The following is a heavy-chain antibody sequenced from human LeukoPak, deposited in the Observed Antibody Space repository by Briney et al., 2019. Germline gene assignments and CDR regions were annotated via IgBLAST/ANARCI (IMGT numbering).Heavy chain of an antibody. CDR1: GFTFSTYA. Sequence: PGGSLRLSCAASGFTFSTYAMHWVRQAPGKGLEWVAVISYDGSSKYYADSVKGRFTISRDNSKNTLYLQMNSLRAEDTAVYYCARDKEWYYYGSGSYPFDYWGQGTLVTVSS. CDR2: ISYDGSSK. CDR3: ARDKEWYYYGSGSYPFDY. V-gene: IGHV3-30*04. D-gene: IGHD3-10*01. J-gene: IGHJ4*02.